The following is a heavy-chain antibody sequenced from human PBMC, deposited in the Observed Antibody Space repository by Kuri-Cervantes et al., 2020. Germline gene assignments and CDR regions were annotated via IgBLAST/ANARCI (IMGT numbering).Heavy chain of an antibody. V-gene: IGHV1-8*02. CDR3: ARAGNYYYDSSGYFDY. CDR2: MNPNSGNT. CDR1: GYTFTSYD. Sequence: ASVKVSCKASGYTFTSYDINWVRQATGQGLEWMGWMNPNSGNTGYAQKFQGRVTMTRNTSISTAYMELSSLRSEDTAVYYCARAGNYYYDSSGYFDYWGQGTLVTVSS. J-gene: IGHJ4*02. D-gene: IGHD3-22*01.